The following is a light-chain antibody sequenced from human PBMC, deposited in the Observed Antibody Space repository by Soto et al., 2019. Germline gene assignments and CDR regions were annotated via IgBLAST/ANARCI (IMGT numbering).Light chain of an antibody. CDR1: QDISSW. Sequence: DIQMTQSPSSLSASVGDRVTITCRASQDISSWLAWYQQKPEKAPKSLIYAASSLQSGVPSRFSGSGSGTEFTLTISGLQPEDIATYYCQQCDDFITFGGGTRIEIK. V-gene: IGKV1D-16*01. CDR2: AAS. CDR3: QQCDDFIT. J-gene: IGKJ4*01.